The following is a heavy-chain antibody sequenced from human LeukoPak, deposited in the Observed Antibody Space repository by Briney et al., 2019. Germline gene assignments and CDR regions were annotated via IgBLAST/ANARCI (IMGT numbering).Heavy chain of an antibody. CDR2: IVVGSGNT. CDR1: GFTFTNSA. J-gene: IGHJ4*02. CDR3: AVRSLTTVTTFFDY. Sequence: GASVKVSCKASGFTFTNSAMQWVRQARGQRLEWIGWIVVGSGNTNYAQKFQERVTITRDMSTSTAYMELSSLRSEDTAVYYCAVRSLTTVTTFFDYRGQGTLVTVSS. D-gene: IGHD4-17*01. V-gene: IGHV1-58*02.